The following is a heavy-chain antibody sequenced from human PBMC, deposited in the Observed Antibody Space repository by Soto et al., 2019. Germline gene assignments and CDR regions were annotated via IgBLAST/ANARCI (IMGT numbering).Heavy chain of an antibody. D-gene: IGHD3-10*01. CDR2: ISGSGGST. CDR3: AKDRVVRGVIDYYYGMDV. CDR1: GFTFSSYA. V-gene: IGHV3-23*01. Sequence: EVQLLESGGGLVQPGGSLRLSCAASGFTFSSYAMSWVRQAQGKGLEWVSAISGSGGSTYYADSVKGRFTISRDNSKNTLYLQMNSLRAEDTAVYYCAKDRVVRGVIDYYYGMDVWGQGTTVTVSS. J-gene: IGHJ6*02.